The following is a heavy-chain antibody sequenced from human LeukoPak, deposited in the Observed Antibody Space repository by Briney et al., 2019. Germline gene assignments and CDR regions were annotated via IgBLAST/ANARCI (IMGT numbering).Heavy chain of an antibody. CDR1: GFSFSTYA. V-gene: IGHV3-23*01. D-gene: IGHD6-25*01. Sequence: GGPLRLSCAASGFSFSTYAMTWVRQAPGKGLEWVSTISGSGHSTYYADSVKGRFTISRDNSKNSLYLQMYSLRAEDTAVYYCASSRLGAYYYYGMDVWGQGTTVTVSS. J-gene: IGHJ6*02. CDR2: ISGSGHST. CDR3: ASSRLGAYYYYGMDV.